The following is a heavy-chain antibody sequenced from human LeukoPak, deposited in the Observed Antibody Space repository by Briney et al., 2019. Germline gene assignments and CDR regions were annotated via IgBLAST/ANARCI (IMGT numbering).Heavy chain of an antibody. J-gene: IGHJ4*02. D-gene: IGHD3-22*01. CDR3: ARDPDSTGYYDY. Sequence: GGSLRLSCAASGFTVSSNYMTWVRQAPGKGLEWVSILYSGGSTYYADSVKGRFTISRDNSKNTLYPQMNSLRAEDTAVYYCARDPDSTGYYDYWGQGTLVTVSS. CDR1: GFTVSSNY. CDR2: LYSGGST. V-gene: IGHV3-66*01.